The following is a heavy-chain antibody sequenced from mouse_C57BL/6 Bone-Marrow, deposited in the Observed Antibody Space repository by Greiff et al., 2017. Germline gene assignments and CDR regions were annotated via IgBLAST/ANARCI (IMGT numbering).Heavy chain of an antibody. D-gene: IGHD2-4*01. CDR2: IHPNGGSP. CDR1: GYTFTNYW. J-gene: IGHJ4*01. V-gene: IGHV1-64*01. CDR3: ARSYDYDDYTLDC. Sequence: VQLQQPGAELVKPGASVKLSCKASGYTFTNYWMNWVKQRPGQGLAWIGMIHPNGGSPDYNEKFKSEATLSVDTSSRTAYMELSSLTSEDSAVYYCARSYDYDDYTLDCWGQGTSVTVSS.